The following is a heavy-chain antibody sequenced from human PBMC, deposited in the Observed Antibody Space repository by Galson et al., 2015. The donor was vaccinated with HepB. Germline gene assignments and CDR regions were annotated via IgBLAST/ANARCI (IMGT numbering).Heavy chain of an antibody. Sequence: SLRLSCAASGFIFSDYAMNWVRQAPGKGLEWVSSISSGSSYIYYADSLKGRFTISRDNAKNSLYLQMNSLRAEDTAVYYCARAGTTVVTPYSYWGQGTLVTVSS. J-gene: IGHJ4*02. D-gene: IGHD4-23*01. CDR1: GFIFSDYA. CDR2: ISSGSSYI. V-gene: IGHV3-21*01. CDR3: ARAGTTVVTPYSY.